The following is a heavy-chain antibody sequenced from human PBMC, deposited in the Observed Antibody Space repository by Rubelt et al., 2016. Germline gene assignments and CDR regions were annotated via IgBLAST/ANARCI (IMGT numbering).Heavy chain of an antibody. CDR1: GGSFSGYY. CDR2: INHSGST. CDR3: ARGRMGFHYYYYGMDV. V-gene: IGHV4-34*01. J-gene: IGHJ6*02. D-gene: IGHD1-26*01. Sequence: QVQLQQWGAGLLKPSETLSLTCAVYGGSFSGYYWSWIRQPPGKGLEWIGEINHSGSTNHNPSLKSQVTISVDTSKNQFSLKPSSVTAADTAVYYCARGRMGFHYYYYGMDVWGQGTTVTVSS.